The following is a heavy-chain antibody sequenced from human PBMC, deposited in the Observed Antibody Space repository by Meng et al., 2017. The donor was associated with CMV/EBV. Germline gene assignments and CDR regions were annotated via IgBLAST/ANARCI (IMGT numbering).Heavy chain of an antibody. CDR2: IYYSGTT. CDR3: ARDQIFGLVIIDD. D-gene: IGHD3/OR15-3a*01. CDR1: GGSIGSSTFY. Sequence: SETLSLTCTVSGGSIGSSTFYWGWVRQPPGKGLEWIGSIYYSGTTYYNPSLKSRVTISVDKSKNQFSLKLTSVTAADTAVYYCARDQIFGLVIIDDWGQGALVTVSS. V-gene: IGHV4-39*07. J-gene: IGHJ4*02.